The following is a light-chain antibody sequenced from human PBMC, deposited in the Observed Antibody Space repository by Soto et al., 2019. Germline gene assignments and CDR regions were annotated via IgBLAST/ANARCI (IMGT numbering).Light chain of an antibody. Sequence: EIVLTQSPGTVSLSPGERATLSCRASQSVSSNFLAWYQQRPGQAPRLLIYDASTRATGIPARFSGSGFDTEFTLTISSLQSEDFAVYYCQQYHKWPLTFGQGTRLEIK. CDR3: QQYHKWPLT. J-gene: IGKJ5*01. CDR1: QSVSSN. CDR2: DAS. V-gene: IGKV3-15*01.